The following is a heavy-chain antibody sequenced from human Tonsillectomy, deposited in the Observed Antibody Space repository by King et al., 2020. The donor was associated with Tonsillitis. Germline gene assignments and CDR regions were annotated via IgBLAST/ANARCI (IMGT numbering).Heavy chain of an antibody. CDR2: ISYDGSSK. V-gene: IGHV3-30*18. D-gene: IGHD3-9*01. CDR3: ANRASPSMTGTGFDY. CDR1: GFTFSSSG. Sequence: VQLVESGGGVLQPGRSLRLSCAASGFTFSSSGMHWVRQAPGKGLEWVAVISYDGSSKYYSDSVKGRFTISRDNSKNTLYLQMNRLRAEDTAVYYCANRASPSMTGTGFDYWGQGTLVTVSS. J-gene: IGHJ4*02.